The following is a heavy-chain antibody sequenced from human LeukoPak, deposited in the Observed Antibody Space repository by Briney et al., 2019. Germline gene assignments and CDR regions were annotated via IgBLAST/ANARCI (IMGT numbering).Heavy chain of an antibody. CDR3: ARGSPYGSGSYPPDY. CDR2: ISAYNGNT. V-gene: IGHV1-18*04. CDR1: GYTFTSYG. D-gene: IGHD3-10*01. J-gene: IGHJ4*02. Sequence: ASVKVFCKASGYTFTSYGISWVRQAPGQGLEWMGRISAYNGNTNYAQKLQGRVTMTTDTSTSTAYMELRSLRSDDTAVYYCARGSPYGSGSYPPDYWGQGTLVTVSS.